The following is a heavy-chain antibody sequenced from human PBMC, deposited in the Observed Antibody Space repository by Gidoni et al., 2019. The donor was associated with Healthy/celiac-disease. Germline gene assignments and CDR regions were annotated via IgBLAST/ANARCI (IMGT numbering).Heavy chain of an antibody. Sequence: QVQLQATGPGLVKPSQTLSLTCTVSGGSISSGDYYWSWIRQPPGTGLEWIGYIYYSGRTYYNPSLKSRVTISVDTSKNQFSLKLSSVTAADTAVYYCARDRTRPGLWCGDMERYFDYWGQGTLVTVSS. CDR2: IYYSGRT. J-gene: IGHJ4*02. CDR3: ARDRTRPGLWCGDMERYFDY. D-gene: IGHD3-10*01. CDR1: GGSISSGDYY. V-gene: IGHV4-30-4*01.